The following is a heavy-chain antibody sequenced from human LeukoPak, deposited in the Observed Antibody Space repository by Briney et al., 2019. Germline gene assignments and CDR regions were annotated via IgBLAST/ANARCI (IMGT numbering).Heavy chain of an antibody. CDR2: IYYSGST. Sequence: KSSKTLSLTCTVSGGSISSGGYYWSWIRQHPGKGLEWIGYIYYSGSTYYNPSLKSRVTISVDTSKNQFSLKLSSVTAADTAVYYCAEIAAAGTLFDYWGQGTLVTVSS. J-gene: IGHJ4*02. D-gene: IGHD6-13*01. CDR3: AEIAAAGTLFDY. V-gene: IGHV4-31*03. CDR1: GGSISSGGYY.